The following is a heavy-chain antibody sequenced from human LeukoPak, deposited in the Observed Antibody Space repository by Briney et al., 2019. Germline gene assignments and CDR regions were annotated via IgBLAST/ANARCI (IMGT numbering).Heavy chain of an antibody. D-gene: IGHD3-16*02. J-gene: IGHJ4*02. Sequence: AXVKVSCKASGYTFTSYGISWVRQAHGQGLEWMGWISAYNGNTNYAQKLQGRVTMTTDTSTSTAYMELRSLRSDDTAVYYCARDGGYDYVWGSYRYEDYWGQGTLVTVSS. V-gene: IGHV1-18*01. CDR3: ARDGGYDYVWGSYRYEDY. CDR2: ISAYNGNT. CDR1: GYTFTSYG.